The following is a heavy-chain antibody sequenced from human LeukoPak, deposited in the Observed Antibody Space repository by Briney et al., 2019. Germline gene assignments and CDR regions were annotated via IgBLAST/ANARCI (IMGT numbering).Heavy chain of an antibody. CDR2: INPSGGST. J-gene: IGHJ6*03. V-gene: IGHV1-46*01. CDR3: ARDRVVATTYYYYYMDV. D-gene: IGHD5-12*01. Sequence: GASVKVSCKASGYTFTSYYMHWVRQAPGQGLEWMGIINPSGGSTSYAQKFQGRVTMTRDTSISTAYMELSRLRSDDTAVYYCARDRVVATTYYYYYMDVWGKGTTVTVSS. CDR1: GYTFTSYY.